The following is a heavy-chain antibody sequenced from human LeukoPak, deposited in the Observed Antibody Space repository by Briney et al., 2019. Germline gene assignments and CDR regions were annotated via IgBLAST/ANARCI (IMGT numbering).Heavy chain of an antibody. CDR3: VRDWDHFDFDS. D-gene: IGHD3-9*01. J-gene: IGHJ5*01. Sequence: GGSLRLSCAASGFTFSTYAMHWVRQTPGKGLEWVAIILSDGGSKDYADSVKGRFTISRDNAKNTLYLQMKSLRAEDTAVYYCVRDWDHFDFDSWGLGTLVTVSS. CDR2: ILSDGGSK. CDR1: GFTFSTYA. V-gene: IGHV3-30*04.